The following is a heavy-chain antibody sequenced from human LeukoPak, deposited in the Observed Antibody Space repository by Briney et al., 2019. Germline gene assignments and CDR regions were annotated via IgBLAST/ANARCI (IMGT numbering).Heavy chain of an antibody. D-gene: IGHD3-9*01. CDR1: GYTFRGYY. Sequence: ASVKVSCKASGYTFRGYYMHWVRQAPGQGLEWMGWISAYNGNTNYAQKLQGRVTMTTDTSTSTAYMELRSLRSDDTAVYYCARDRGYDILTGSDYWGQGTLVTVSS. CDR3: ARDRGYDILTGSDY. CDR2: ISAYNGNT. J-gene: IGHJ4*02. V-gene: IGHV1-18*04.